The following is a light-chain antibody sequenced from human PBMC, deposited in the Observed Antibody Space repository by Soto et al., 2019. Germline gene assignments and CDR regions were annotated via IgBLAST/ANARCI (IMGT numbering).Light chain of an antibody. J-gene: IGKJ4*01. V-gene: IGKV1-39*01. CDR3: QQGHSTPLT. Sequence: DIQLIQSPSSLSASVGDRVTITCRASLRISKYLNWYQQKPGKAPKLLIYGASTLQSGVPSRFSGTGSGTDFTLIISSLQPEDSATYYCQQGHSTPLTFGGGTKLEI. CDR2: GAS. CDR1: LRISKY.